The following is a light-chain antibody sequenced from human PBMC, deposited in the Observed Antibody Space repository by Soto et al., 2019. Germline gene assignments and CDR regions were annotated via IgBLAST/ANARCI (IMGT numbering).Light chain of an antibody. CDR3: AAWDDSLSGVF. CDR2: SNG. Sequence: QAVVTQPPSVSGTPGQRVTISCSGSSANIGSHNVNWYQRLPGTAPKLLIFSNGQRPSGVPDRFSGSKSGSSASLAISGLQSEDEADYFCAAWDDSLSGVFFGGGTKLTVL. V-gene: IGLV1-44*01. J-gene: IGLJ2*01. CDR1: SANIGSHN.